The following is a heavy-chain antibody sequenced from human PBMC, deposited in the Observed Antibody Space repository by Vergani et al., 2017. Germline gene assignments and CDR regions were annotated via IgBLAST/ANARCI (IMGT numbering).Heavy chain of an antibody. V-gene: IGHV4-39*07. J-gene: IGHJ4*02. CDR3: ARGWVSGWYGELGY. CDR2: IYYTGST. D-gene: IGHD6-19*01. CDR1: GHSISTSNYY. Sequence: QLQLQQSGPGLVKPSETLSLTCTISGHSISTSNYYWGWIRQPPGKGLEWIGNIYYTGSTYYNPSLKSRVTISVDTSNDQFSLRLSSVTAAATAVYYCARGWVSGWYGELGYWGQGTLVTVSS.